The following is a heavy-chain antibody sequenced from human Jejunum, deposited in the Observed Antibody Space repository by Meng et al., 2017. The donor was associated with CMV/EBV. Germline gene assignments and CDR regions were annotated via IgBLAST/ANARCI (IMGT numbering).Heavy chain of an antibody. V-gene: IGHV3-53*01. J-gene: IGHJ4*02. CDR1: FTGSGNY. Sequence: FTGSGNYMTWVRQAPGKGLEWVSVSYSDGSTYYADSVKGRFTISRDSSKNTLYLQMNSLRAEDTAVYYCARVRYYDSSDYYSPSFDYWGQGTLVTVSS. CDR2: SYSDGST. D-gene: IGHD3-22*01. CDR3: ARVRYYDSSDYYSPSFDY.